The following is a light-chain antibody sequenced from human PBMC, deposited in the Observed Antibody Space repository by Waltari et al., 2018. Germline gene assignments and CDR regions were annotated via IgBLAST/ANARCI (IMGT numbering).Light chain of an antibody. V-gene: IGKV4-1*01. Sequence: DIVMTQSPDSLAVSLGERAPIHCKSSQSVLFSSNNENYLAWYQQKPGQPPKLLIYWASTRESGVPDRFSGSGSGTDFTLTISSLQAEDVAVYYCQQYYSIPRSFGQGTKLEIK. CDR2: WAS. J-gene: IGKJ2*03. CDR1: QSVLFSSNNENY. CDR3: QQYYSIPRS.